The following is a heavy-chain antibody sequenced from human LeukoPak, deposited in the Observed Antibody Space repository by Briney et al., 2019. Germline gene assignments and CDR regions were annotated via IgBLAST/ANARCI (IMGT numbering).Heavy chain of an antibody. V-gene: IGHV3-9*01. CDR3: AKAGVIAAGVPKARPWGAFDI. J-gene: IGHJ3*02. CDR1: GFTFSSYA. Sequence: PGGSLRLSCAASGFTFSSYAMNWVRQAPGKGLEWVSGISWNSGSIGYADSVKGRFTISRDNAKNSLYLQMNSLRAEDTALYYCAKAGVIAAGVPKARPWGAFDIWGQGTMVTVSS. CDR2: ISWNSGSI. D-gene: IGHD6-25*01.